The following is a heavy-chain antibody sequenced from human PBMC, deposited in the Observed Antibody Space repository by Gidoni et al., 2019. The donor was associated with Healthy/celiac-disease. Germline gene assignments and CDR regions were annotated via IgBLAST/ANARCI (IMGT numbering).Heavy chain of an antibody. CDR1: GLPFSDYY. J-gene: IGHJ5*02. CDR3: AREFVVAGGDWFDP. D-gene: IGHD3-16*01. V-gene: IGHV3-11*05. Sequence: QVQLVESGGGLVKPGGSLRLSCAASGLPFSDYYMSWIRQAPGKGLEWVSYISSSSSYTNYADSVKGRFTISRDNAKNSLYLQMNSLRAEDTAVYYCAREFVVAGGDWFDPWGQGTLVTVSS. CDR2: ISSSSSYT.